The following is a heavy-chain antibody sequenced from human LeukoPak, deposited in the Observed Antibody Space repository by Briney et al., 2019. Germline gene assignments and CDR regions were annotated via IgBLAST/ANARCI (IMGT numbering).Heavy chain of an antibody. D-gene: IGHD3-10*01. J-gene: IGHJ6*03. CDR2: ISSSKSYI. CDR1: GFSFSTYT. V-gene: IGHV3-21*01. Sequence: GGSLRLSCAASGFSFSTYTMNWVRQAPGKGLEWVSSISSSKSYIYYADSVRGRFTISRDNAKNSLYLQMNSLRAEDTAVYYCARASYYGSGSYYGFWYYYYMDVWGKGTTVTISS. CDR3: ARASYYGSGSYYGFWYYYYMDV.